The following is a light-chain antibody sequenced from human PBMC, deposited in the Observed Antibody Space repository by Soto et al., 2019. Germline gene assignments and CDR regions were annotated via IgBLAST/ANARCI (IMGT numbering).Light chain of an antibody. CDR1: SSNIGAGYD. Sequence: QSVLTQPPSVSGAPGQRVTISCTGSSSNIGAGYDVHWYPQLPGTAPKSLIYGNTHRPSGVPDRFSGSRSGTSASLAITGLQAEDEADYYCQSYDSSLSGAVFGTGTKVTVL. J-gene: IGLJ1*01. CDR3: QSYDSSLSGAV. V-gene: IGLV1-40*01. CDR2: GNT.